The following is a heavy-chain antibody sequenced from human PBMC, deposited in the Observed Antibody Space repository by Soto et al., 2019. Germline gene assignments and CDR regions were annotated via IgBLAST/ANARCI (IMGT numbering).Heavy chain of an antibody. Sequence: AGFGISTSEMCVSWILQLRRKGLEWFGRIDWDDDKYYRTSLKTSLTIPKETSKTQVVLTMTNMAPVDTATYYCARTRPLYSSRHGVTTYYYYGMDVWGQGTTVPVSS. J-gene: IGHJ6*02. V-gene: IGHV2-70*11. CDR2: IDWDDDK. CDR1: GFGISTSEMC. D-gene: IGHD6-13*01. CDR3: ARTRPLYSSRHGVTTYYYYGMDV.